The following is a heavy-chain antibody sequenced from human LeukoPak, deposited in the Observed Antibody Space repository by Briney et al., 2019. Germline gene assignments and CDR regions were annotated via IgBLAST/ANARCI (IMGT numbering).Heavy chain of an antibody. J-gene: IGHJ4*02. Sequence: SETLSLTCTVSGGSISSSSYYWGWIRQPPGKGLEWIGSIHYSGSTYYNPSLKSRVTISVDTSKNQFSLKLSSVTAADTAVYYCARRLYYGSGSYLYYFDYWGQGTLVTVSS. CDR2: IHYSGST. V-gene: IGHV4-39*01. D-gene: IGHD3-10*01. CDR1: GGSISSSSYY. CDR3: ARRLYYGSGSYLYYFDY.